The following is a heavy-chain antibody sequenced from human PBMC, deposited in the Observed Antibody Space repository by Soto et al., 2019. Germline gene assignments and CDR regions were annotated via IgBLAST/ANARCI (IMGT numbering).Heavy chain of an antibody. J-gene: IGHJ4*02. Sequence: SETLSLTCTVSGGSINNYYCRWIRQPPGKGLEWIGYIYYTGTTNYNPSLTSRVTISVDTSKNQFSLKLISVTAADTAVYYCVRDKYCDGGGCYGQFDHWGPGTLVTVSS. CDR2: IYYTGTT. CDR1: GGSINNYY. V-gene: IGHV4-59*12. CDR3: VRDKYCDGGGCYGQFDH. D-gene: IGHD2-8*02.